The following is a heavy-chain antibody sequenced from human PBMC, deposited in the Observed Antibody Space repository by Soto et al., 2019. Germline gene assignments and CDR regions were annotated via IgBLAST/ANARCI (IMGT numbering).Heavy chain of an antibody. CDR2: IDPSDSYT. Sequence: PGASLKISCKGSGYSFTSYWISWVRQMPGKGLEWMGRIDPSDSYTNYSPSFQGHVTISADKSISTAYLQWSRLKASDTAMSSRATIAVAAPNYWYDWMGFGAQGTTVTVSS. V-gene: IGHV5-10-1*01. D-gene: IGHD6-19*01. CDR3: ATIAVAAPNYWYDWMGF. CDR1: GYSFTSYW. J-gene: IGHJ6*02.